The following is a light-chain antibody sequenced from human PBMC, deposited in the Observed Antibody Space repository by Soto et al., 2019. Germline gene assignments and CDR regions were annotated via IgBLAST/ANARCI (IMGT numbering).Light chain of an antibody. CDR1: QSVSSSY. J-gene: IGKJ1*01. CDR3: QQYGSSPWT. Sequence: EIVMMQSPGTLSVSPGERATLSCRASQSVSSSYLAWYQQKPGQAPRLLIYGASSWATGIPDRFSGSGSRTDFTLTISRLEPEDFAVYYCQQYGSSPWTFGPGTKVEIK. V-gene: IGKV3-20*01. CDR2: GAS.